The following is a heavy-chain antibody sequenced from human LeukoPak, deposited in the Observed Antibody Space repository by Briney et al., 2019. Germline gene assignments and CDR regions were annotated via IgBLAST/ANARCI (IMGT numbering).Heavy chain of an antibody. V-gene: IGHV3-48*03. J-gene: IGHJ4*02. CDR1: GFTFRTFE. D-gene: IGHD5-24*01. Sequence: GGSLKLSCAASGFTFRTFEMNWVRQAPGKGLEGVSYISSSGSNIYYADSVKGRFTISRDNAKNSLYLQMNSLRVEDTAVYYCARADMATITIDYWGQGTLVTVSS. CDR3: ARADMATITIDY. CDR2: ISSSGSNI.